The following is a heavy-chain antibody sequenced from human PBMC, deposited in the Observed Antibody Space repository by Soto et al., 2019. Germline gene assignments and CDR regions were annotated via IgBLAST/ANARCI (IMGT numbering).Heavy chain of an antibody. CDR2: IYYSGST. V-gene: IGHV4-30-4*01. D-gene: IGHD3-22*01. CDR3: ARGSYYYDSSGYYHY. CDR1: GGSISSGDYY. Sequence: QVQLQESGPGLVKPSQTLSLTCTVSGGSISSGDYYWSWIRQPPGKGLVWIGYIYYSGSTYYSPSLKSRVTLSVNTSKTQFSLKLSSVTAADTAVYYCARGSYYYDSSGYYHYWCQGTLVTVSP. J-gene: IGHJ4*02.